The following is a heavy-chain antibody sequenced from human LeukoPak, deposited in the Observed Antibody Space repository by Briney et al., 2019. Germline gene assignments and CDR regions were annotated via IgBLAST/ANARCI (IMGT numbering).Heavy chain of an antibody. D-gene: IGHD3-22*01. V-gene: IGHV3-33*01. Sequence: PGGSLRVSCVASGFIFSNYGMHWVRQAPGKGLEWVAVIWYDGSNKYYADSVKGRFAISRDNSKNTVYLQMNSLRVEDTAIYYCARDDYYDRSGYPGYWGQGTLVTVSS. J-gene: IGHJ4*02. CDR1: GFIFSNYG. CDR3: ARDDYYDRSGYPGY. CDR2: IWYDGSNK.